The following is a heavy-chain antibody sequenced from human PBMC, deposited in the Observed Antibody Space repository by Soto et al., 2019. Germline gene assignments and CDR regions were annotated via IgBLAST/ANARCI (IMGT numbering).Heavy chain of an antibody. CDR1: GYTFTSHG. Sequence: ASVKVSCKASGYTFTSHGISWVRQAPGQGLEWMGWISAYNGTANYAQKFQGRVTITADESTSTAYMELSSLRSEDTAVYYCAKVWDSYDYFDYWGQGTLVTV. J-gene: IGHJ4*02. D-gene: IGHD5-18*01. CDR2: ISAYNGTA. CDR3: AKVWDSYDYFDY. V-gene: IGHV1-18*04.